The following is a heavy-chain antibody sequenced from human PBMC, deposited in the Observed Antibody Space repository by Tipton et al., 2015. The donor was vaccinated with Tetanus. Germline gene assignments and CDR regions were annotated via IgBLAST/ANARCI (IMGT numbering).Heavy chain of an antibody. CDR1: GGSISDDGYY. Sequence: TLSHTCTVSGGSISDDGYYWSWIRQHPGKGLEWIGYIYYNGRSFYNPSLRSRVTISADTSQNHFALQLNSVTAADTAVYYCARGGGPRYCSTTTCYEVDYWGQGTLVTVSS. D-gene: IGHD2-2*01. CDR2: IYYNGRS. CDR3: ARGGGPRYCSTTTCYEVDY. J-gene: IGHJ4*02. V-gene: IGHV4-31*03.